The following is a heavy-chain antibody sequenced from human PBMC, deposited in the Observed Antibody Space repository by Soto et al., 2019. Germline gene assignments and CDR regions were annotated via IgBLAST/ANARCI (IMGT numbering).Heavy chain of an antibody. D-gene: IGHD3-10*01. CDR3: ARDKRLWFGELLSGYYGMDV. CDR1: GFTFSSYW. Sequence: GGSLRLSCAASGFTFSSYWMHWVRQAPGKGLVWVSRINSDGSSTSYADSVKGRFTISRDNAKNTLYLQMNSLRAEDTAVYYCARDKRLWFGELLSGYYGMDVWGQGTTVTVSS. CDR2: INSDGSST. J-gene: IGHJ6*02. V-gene: IGHV3-74*01.